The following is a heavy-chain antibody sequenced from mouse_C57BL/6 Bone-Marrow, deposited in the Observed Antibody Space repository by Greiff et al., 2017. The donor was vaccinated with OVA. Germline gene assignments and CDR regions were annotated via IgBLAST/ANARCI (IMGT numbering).Heavy chain of an antibody. Sequence: QVQLKQSGAELARPGASVKLSCKASGYTFTSYGISWVKQRTGQGLEWIGEIYPRSGNTYYNEKFKGKATLTADKSSSTAYMELRSLTSEDSAVYFCAREGGDYAAYWGQGTLVTVSA. V-gene: IGHV1-81*01. J-gene: IGHJ3*01. D-gene: IGHD2-4*01. CDR3: AREGGDYAAY. CDR1: GYTFTSYG. CDR2: IYPRSGNT.